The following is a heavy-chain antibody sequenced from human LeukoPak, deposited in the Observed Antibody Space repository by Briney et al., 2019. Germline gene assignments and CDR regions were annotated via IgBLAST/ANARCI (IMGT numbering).Heavy chain of an antibody. D-gene: IGHD3-22*01. CDR2: IYYSGST. Sequence: SETLSLTCTVSGGSISSSSYYWGWIRQPPGKGLEWIGSIYYSGSTYYNPSLKSRVTISVDTSKNQFSLKLSSVTAADTAVYYCARGVLPITMIVVVNPYYLDYWGQGTLVTVSS. J-gene: IGHJ4*02. CDR1: GGSISSSSYY. CDR3: ARGVLPITMIVVVNPYYLDY. V-gene: IGHV4-39*01.